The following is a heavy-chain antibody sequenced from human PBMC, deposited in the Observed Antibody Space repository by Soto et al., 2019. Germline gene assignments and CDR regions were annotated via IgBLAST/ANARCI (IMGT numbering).Heavy chain of an antibody. CDR3: ARDLPAGFGP. D-gene: IGHD2-15*01. CDR2: IWYDGSNK. V-gene: IGHV3-33*01. J-gene: IGHJ4*02. CDR1: GFTFSSYG. Sequence: PGGSLRLSCAASGFTFSSYGMHWVRQAPGKGLERVAVIWYDGSNKYYADSVKGRFTISRDNSKNTLYLQMNSLRAEDTAVYYCARDLPAGFGPWGQGTLVTVSS.